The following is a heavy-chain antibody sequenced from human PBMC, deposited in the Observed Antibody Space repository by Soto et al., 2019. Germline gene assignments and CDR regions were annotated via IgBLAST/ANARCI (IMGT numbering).Heavy chain of an antibody. D-gene: IGHD3-16*01. CDR2: IGAYNGNT. V-gene: IGHV1-18*01. Sequence: GASVKVSCKASGYTFTNYGISWVRQAPGQGLEWVGWIGAYNGNTDYAQKFQGRVTMTADTSTSTAYMELRSLRSDDTALYFCLRVSESYGYRGSYYFDYWGQGTLVTVSS. CDR1: GYTFTNYG. J-gene: IGHJ4*02. CDR3: LRVSESYGYRGSYYFDY.